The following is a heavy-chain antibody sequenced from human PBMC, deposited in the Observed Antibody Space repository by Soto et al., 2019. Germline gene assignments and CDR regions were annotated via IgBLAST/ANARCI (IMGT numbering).Heavy chain of an antibody. CDR2: VFYTGFT. V-gene: IGHV4-39*01. CDR3: ATSQKGYNWNYFDH. D-gene: IGHD1-20*01. J-gene: IGHJ4*02. CDR1: CGSISGSYYY. Sequence: SDTLALTCAVSCGSISGSYYYCVCLGQSPGKGPEWIGSVFYTGFTSYNPSLESRVSVSVDTSKNQFSLKVSGVSAADTAVYYCATSQKGYNWNYFDHWGQGALVTVSS.